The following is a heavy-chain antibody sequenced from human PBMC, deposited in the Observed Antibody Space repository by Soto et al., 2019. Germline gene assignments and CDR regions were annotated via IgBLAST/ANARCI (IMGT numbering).Heavy chain of an antibody. J-gene: IGHJ5*02. CDR1: GYRFSDYY. D-gene: IGHD3-22*01. CDR3: ARSALVLRVYEPTADWFDP. V-gene: IGHV1-2*02. Sequence: ASVKVSCKTSGYRFSDYYIHWVLRAPGQGLEWMGWINPDNGATNYEQDFQGRVTMTWDTSITTTSMELSRLRPDDTAVYYCARSALVLRVYEPTADWFDPWGQGTLV. CDR2: INPDNGAT.